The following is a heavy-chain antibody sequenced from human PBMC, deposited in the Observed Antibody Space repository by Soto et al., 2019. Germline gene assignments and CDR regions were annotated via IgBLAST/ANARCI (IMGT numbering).Heavy chain of an antibody. CDR2: TYYRSKWFH. CDR3: ARGNALDV. J-gene: IGHJ3*01. V-gene: IGHV6-1*01. CDR1: GDSVSSDITS. D-gene: IGHD3-10*01. Sequence: SQTLSLTCAISGDSVSSDITSWNWIRQSPSRGLEWLGRTYYRSKWFHDYAASVKSRITINPDTSKDQFSLELNSMTPEDTAVYYCARGNALDVWGQGTVVTVSS.